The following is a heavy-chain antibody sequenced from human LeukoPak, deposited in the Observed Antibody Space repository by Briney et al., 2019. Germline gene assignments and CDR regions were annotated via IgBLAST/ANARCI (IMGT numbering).Heavy chain of an antibody. Sequence: PSETLSLTCAVYGGSFSGYYWSWIRQPPGKGLEWIGEINHSGSTNYNPSLKSRVTISVDTSKNQFSLKLSSVTAADTAVCYCASYGSGSYNFDYWGQGTLVTVSS. D-gene: IGHD3-10*01. CDR1: GGSFSGYY. CDR3: ASYGSGSYNFDY. J-gene: IGHJ4*02. CDR2: INHSGST. V-gene: IGHV4-34*01.